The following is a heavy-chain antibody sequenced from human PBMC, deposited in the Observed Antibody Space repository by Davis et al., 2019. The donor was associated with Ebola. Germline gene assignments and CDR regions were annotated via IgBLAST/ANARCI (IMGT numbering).Heavy chain of an antibody. CDR3: ANDYYDSSGRYFDY. Sequence: GESLKISCAASGFTFSNYGMHWVRQAPGKGLEWVTIISYDGSNKYYADSVKGRFTISRDNSKNTLYLQMNSLRAEDTAVYYCANDYYDSSGRYFDYWGQGTLVTVSS. CDR2: ISYDGSNK. D-gene: IGHD3-22*01. CDR1: GFTFSNYG. J-gene: IGHJ4*02. V-gene: IGHV3-30*18.